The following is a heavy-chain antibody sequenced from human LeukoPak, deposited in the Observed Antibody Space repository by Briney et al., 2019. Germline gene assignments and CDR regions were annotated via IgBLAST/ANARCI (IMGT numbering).Heavy chain of an antibody. J-gene: IGHJ3*02. V-gene: IGHV3-9*01. Sequence: GRFLRLSCAASGFTFDDYAMHWVRQAPGKGLEWVSGISWNSGSIGYADSVKGRLTISRDNAKNSLYLQMNSLRAEDTALYYCAKDVRRFGVLSAFDIWGQGTMVTVSS. CDR2: ISWNSGSI. D-gene: IGHD3-10*01. CDR1: GFTFDDYA. CDR3: AKDVRRFGVLSAFDI.